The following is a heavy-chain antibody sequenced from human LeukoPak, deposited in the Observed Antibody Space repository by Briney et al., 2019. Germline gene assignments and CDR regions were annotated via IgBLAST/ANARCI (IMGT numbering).Heavy chain of an antibody. CDR2: IVGSGGNM. D-gene: IGHD2-2*01. CDR1: GFTFSSYA. Sequence: GGSLRLSCAASGFTFSSYAMSWVRQAPGKGLEWVSAIVGSGGNMYYADSVKGRFTISRDNFKSTLYLQMHSLRAEDTAVYYCAKGLTWDSTSCLDWGQGTLVTVSS. V-gene: IGHV3-23*01. CDR3: AKGLTWDSTSCLD. J-gene: IGHJ4*02.